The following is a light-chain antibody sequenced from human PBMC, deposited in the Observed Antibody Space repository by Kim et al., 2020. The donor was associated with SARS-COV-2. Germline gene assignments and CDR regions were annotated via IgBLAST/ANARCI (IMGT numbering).Light chain of an antibody. V-gene: IGKV3-20*01. CDR3: QQYGSSPPFT. CDR1: QSVSSSY. Sequence: PRERTATSCRASQSVSSSYLAWYQQKPGQAPRLLIYGASSRATGIPDRFSGSGSGTDFTLTISRLEPEDFAVYYCQQYGSSPPFTFGQGTRLEIK. CDR2: GAS. J-gene: IGKJ5*01.